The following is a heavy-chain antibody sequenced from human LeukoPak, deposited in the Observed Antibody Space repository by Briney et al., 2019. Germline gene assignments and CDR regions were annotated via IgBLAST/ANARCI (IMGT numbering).Heavy chain of an antibody. CDR2: ITGSGGFT. CDR1: GFPFSTYA. J-gene: IGHJ4*02. Sequence: GGSLRLSCAASGFPFSTYAMNWVRQAPGKGLEWVSVITGSGGFTQYADSVKGRFTISRDNSKNTVYLQMNSLRVEDTALYYCVRSLDYWGQGTLVTVFS. V-gene: IGHV3-23*01. CDR3: VRSLDY.